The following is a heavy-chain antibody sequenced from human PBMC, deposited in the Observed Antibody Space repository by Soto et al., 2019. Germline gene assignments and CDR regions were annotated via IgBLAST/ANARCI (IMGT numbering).Heavy chain of an antibody. V-gene: IGHV3-21*01. J-gene: IGHJ3*02. CDR3: ARSVRLLDAFDI. D-gene: IGHD2-15*01. CDR2: ISSSSSYI. Sequence: KPGGSLRLSCAASGFTFSSYSMNWVRQAPGKGLEWVSSISSSSSYIYYADSVKGRFTISRDNAKNSLYLQMNSLRAEDTAVYYCARSVRLLDAFDIWGQGTMVTV. CDR1: GFTFSSYS.